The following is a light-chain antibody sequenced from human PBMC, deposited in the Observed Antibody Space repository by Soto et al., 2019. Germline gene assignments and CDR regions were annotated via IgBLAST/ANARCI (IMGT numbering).Light chain of an antibody. CDR1: QRISGY. CDR3: QQRSNFPWT. J-gene: IGKJ1*01. Sequence: EIVLTQYPATLSLSPGERATLSCRASQRISGYLAWYQQKPGQAPGLLIYDASNRATGIPVRFTGSGSGADYTLTISSLETEDFPVYYCQQRSNFPWTFGQGTKVDI. CDR2: DAS. V-gene: IGKV3-11*01.